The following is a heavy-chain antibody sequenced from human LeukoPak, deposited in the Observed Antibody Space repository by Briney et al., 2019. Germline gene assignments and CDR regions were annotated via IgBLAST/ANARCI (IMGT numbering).Heavy chain of an antibody. CDR3: ARDYGDFEDYFDY. D-gene: IGHD4-17*01. CDR2: VYYTGST. Sequence: SETLSLTCAVYGGSFSGYYWSWVRQPPGKGLEWIGFVYYTGSTNYSPSLKSRVTISVDTSKNQFSLKLRSVTAADTAVYYCARDYGDFEDYFDYWGQETLVTVSS. V-gene: IGHV4-59*01. CDR1: GGSFSGYY. J-gene: IGHJ4*02.